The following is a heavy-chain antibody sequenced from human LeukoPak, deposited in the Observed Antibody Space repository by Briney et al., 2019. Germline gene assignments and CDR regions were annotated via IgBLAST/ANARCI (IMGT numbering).Heavy chain of an antibody. D-gene: IGHD2-2*02. CDR2: INPNSGGT. J-gene: IGHJ5*02. V-gene: IGHV1-2*02. CDR3: ARDVSIVVVPAAILGWFDP. CDR1: GYTFTGYY. Sequence: ASVKVSCKASGYTFTGYYMHWVRQAPGQGLEWMGWINPNSGGTNYAQKFQGRVTMTRDTSISTAYMELSRLRSDDTAVYYCARDVSIVVVPAAILGWFDPWGQGTLVTVSS.